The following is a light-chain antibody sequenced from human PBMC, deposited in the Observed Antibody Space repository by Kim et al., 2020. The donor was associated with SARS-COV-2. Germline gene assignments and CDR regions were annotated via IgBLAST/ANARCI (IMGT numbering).Light chain of an antibody. CDR3: CSYEGTVV. CDR1: SSDVV. Sequence: ASVSGYLGQSITISCTGASSDVVSWYQHHPGEAPKLIIFEVNKRPSQISNRFSGSKSGNTASLTIAGLQAEDEAKYYCCSYEGTVVFGGGTQLTVL. CDR2: EVN. J-gene: IGLJ2*01. V-gene: IGLV2-23*02.